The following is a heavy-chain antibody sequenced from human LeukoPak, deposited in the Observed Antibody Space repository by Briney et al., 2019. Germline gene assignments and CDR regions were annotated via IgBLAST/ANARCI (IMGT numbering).Heavy chain of an antibody. Sequence: ASVKVSCKASGYTFTSYGISWVRQAPGQGLEWMGWISAYNGNTNYAQKLQGRVTMTTDASTSTAHMELRSLRSDDTAVYYCARENGDLYYFDYWGQGTLVTVSS. CDR1: GYTFTSYG. D-gene: IGHD4-17*01. CDR3: ARENGDLYYFDY. CDR2: ISAYNGNT. J-gene: IGHJ4*02. V-gene: IGHV1-18*01.